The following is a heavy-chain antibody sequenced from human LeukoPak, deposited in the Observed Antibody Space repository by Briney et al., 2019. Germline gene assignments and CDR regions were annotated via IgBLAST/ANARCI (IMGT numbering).Heavy chain of an antibody. Sequence: GGSLRLSCVASGFTFSIYTMSWVRQAPGKGLEWVSAISGSGGSTYYADSVKGRFTISRDNSKNTLYLQMNSLRAEDTAVYYCAKVRPDYYDSSGYYYDYWGQGTLVTVSS. D-gene: IGHD3-22*01. CDR1: GFTFSIYT. V-gene: IGHV3-23*01. CDR2: ISGSGGST. J-gene: IGHJ4*02. CDR3: AKVRPDYYDSSGYYYDY.